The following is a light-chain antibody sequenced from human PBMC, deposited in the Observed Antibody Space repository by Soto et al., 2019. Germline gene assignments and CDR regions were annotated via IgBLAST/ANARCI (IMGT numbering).Light chain of an antibody. Sequence: EVVLTQSPGTLSLSPRERATLSCRASQSVSNNYLAWYQHKPGQAPRLLIYGASNRAPGIPDRFSGSGSGPDFTLTISRLVPEDFAVYYCQQYAASPRTFGQGTLVEVK. J-gene: IGKJ1*01. CDR2: GAS. CDR3: QQYAASPRT. CDR1: QSVSNNY. V-gene: IGKV3-20*01.